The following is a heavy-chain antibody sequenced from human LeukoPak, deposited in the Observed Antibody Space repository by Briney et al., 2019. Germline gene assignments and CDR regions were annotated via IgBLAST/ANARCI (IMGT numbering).Heavy chain of an antibody. J-gene: IGHJ6*02. D-gene: IGHD3-9*01. V-gene: IGHV3-23*01. CDR2: ISGSGGST. Sequence: PGGSLRLSCAASGFTFSSYAMSWVRQAPGKGLEWVSAISGSGGSTYYADSVKGRFTISRDNSKNTLYLQMNSLRAEDTAVYYCAKADELRYFDWLLYYYGMDVWGQGTTVTVSS. CDR1: GFTFSSYA. CDR3: AKADELRYFDWLLYYYGMDV.